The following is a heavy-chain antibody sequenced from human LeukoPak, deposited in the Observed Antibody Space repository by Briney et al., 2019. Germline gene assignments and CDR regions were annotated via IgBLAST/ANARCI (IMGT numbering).Heavy chain of an antibody. V-gene: IGHV3-49*03. Sequence: GGSLRLSCTTSGFTFGDHGVSWFRQAPGKGPEWISFIKTKTYGGTTEYAASVKGRFTISRDDSTGIAYLQMDSLKPEHTAVYYCSRGVILGAAYFDYWGQGTLVTVSS. CDR1: GFTFGDHG. CDR3: SRGVILGAAYFDY. CDR2: IKTKTYGGTT. D-gene: IGHD1-26*01. J-gene: IGHJ4*02.